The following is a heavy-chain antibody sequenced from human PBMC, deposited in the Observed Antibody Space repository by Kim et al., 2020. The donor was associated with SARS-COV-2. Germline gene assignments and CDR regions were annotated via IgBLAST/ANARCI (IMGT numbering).Heavy chain of an antibody. J-gene: IGHJ5*01. CDR3: HIHWGYVRGCLFYS. CDR2: FYCSGST. V-gene: IGHV4-39*01. CDR1: GSTFTSPSYC. D-gene: IGHD3-16*01. Sequence: SETLSLTCTVSGSTFTSPSYCWGWVRQPPGKGVVWIGNFYCSGSTYYNPSLKSLVTVSRDTTNYQFPLKLSSVTAADPAVYSGHIHWGYVRGCLFYSWG.